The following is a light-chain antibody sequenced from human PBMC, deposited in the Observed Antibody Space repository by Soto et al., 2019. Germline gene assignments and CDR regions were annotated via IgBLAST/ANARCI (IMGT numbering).Light chain of an antibody. Sequence: DIQMTQSPSSLSASVGDRVTITCRASQSISSYLNWYQQKPGKAPKFLIYVASTLQSGVPSRFSGHGSWKDFPLTIPSLQPEDFATYYRQQSYRFPFTFGQGIKLEIK. CDR3: QQSYRFPFT. CDR1: QSISSY. CDR2: VAS. J-gene: IGKJ2*01. V-gene: IGKV1-39*01.